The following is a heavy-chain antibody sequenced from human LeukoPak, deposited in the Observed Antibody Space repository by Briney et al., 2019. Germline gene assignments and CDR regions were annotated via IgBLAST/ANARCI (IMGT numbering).Heavy chain of an antibody. J-gene: IGHJ4*02. CDR3: ARFDSSGYYVDY. D-gene: IGHD3-22*01. V-gene: IGHV4-59*08. CDR2: IYYSGTP. Sequence: SETLSLTCTVSGGSISTYSWSWIRQPPGKGLEWIGYIYYSGTPNYNSSLKSRVTISVDTSKSQFSLKLSSVTAADTAVYYCARFDSSGYYVDYWGQGTLVTVSS. CDR1: GGSISTYS.